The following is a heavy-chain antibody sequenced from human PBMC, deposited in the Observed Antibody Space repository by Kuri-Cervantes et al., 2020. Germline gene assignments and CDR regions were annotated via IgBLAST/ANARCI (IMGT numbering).Heavy chain of an antibody. V-gene: IGHV4-39*01. J-gene: IGHJ4*02. Sequence: GSLRLSCTVSGGSISSSSYYWGWIRQPPGKGLEWIGSIYYSGSTYYNPSLKSRVTISVDTSKNQFSLKLSSVTAADTAVYYCARLGGIQLWSSGLDYWGQGTLVTVSS. CDR2: IYYSGST. D-gene: IGHD5-18*01. CDR3: ARLGGIQLWSSGLDY. CDR1: GGSISSSSYY.